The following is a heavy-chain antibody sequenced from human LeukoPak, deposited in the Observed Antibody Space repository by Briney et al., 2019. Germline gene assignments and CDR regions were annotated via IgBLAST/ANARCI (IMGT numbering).Heavy chain of an antibody. Sequence: PGGSLRLSCAASGFTFISYWMHWVRQAPRKGLVWVSRINSDGSTTSYAASVKGRFTISRDTAKNTLYLQMNSLRAEDTAVYYCARGHHYYDSSAYYYWGQGTLVTVSS. J-gene: IGHJ4*02. V-gene: IGHV3-74*01. CDR2: INSDGSTT. CDR3: ARGHHYYDSSAYYY. CDR1: GFTFISYW. D-gene: IGHD3-22*01.